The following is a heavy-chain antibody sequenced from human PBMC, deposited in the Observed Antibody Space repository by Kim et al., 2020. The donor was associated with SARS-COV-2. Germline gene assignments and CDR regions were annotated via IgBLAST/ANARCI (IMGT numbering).Heavy chain of an antibody. CDR1: GFTFSSSE. V-gene: IGHV3-48*03. D-gene: IGHD6-6*01. CDR3: GRRVVAARPFDY. Sequence: GGSLRLSCAASGFTFSSSEMNWVRQAPGKGLEWDSYISSRSNTIYYADSVKGRFTVSRDNAKNSRYLQMDSLRSEDTAVYYCGRRVVAARPFDYWGQGTLVTVSS. J-gene: IGHJ4*02. CDR2: ISSRSNTI.